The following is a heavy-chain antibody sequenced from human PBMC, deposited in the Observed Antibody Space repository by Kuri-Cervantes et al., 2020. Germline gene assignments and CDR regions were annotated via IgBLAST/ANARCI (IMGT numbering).Heavy chain of an antibody. CDR3: ATEIVTMPHDAFDI. D-gene: IGHD2-2*01. J-gene: IGHJ3*02. CDR1: GYTFTSYG. CDR2: ISAYNGNT. V-gene: IGHV1-18*01. Sequence: ASVKVSCKASGYTFTSYGISWVRQAPGQGLEWMGWISAYNGNTNYAQKLQGRVTMTTDTSTSTAYMELSSLRSEDTAVYYCATEIVTMPHDAFDIWGQGTMVTVSS.